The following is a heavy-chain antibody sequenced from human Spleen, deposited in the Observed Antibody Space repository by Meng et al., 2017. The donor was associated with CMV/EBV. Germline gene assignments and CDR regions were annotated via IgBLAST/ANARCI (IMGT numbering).Heavy chain of an antibody. Sequence: SETLSLTCIVSGGSIGSSGFYWGWIRQPPGKGLEWIGSIYQGGTTSFLPSLKGRVSISLDMSKNQFSLNLNSVAAADTAVYYCARVDRQWFDPWGQGTLVTVSS. J-gene: IGHJ5*02. CDR1: GGSIGSSGFY. CDR3: ARVDRQWFDP. CDR2: IYQGGTT. V-gene: IGHV4-39*07.